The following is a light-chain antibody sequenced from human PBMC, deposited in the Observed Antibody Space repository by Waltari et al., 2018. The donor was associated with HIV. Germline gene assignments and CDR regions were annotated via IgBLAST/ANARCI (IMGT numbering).Light chain of an antibody. CDR3: PAWDDSLSGLV. CDR2: RNF. CDR1: SSDSGHNY. J-gene: IGLJ3*02. Sequence: QSVLTQPTSTPGTPGQQLTIHWSGSSSDSGHNYVDGYQQHPGPAPKLLTLRNFQRPSGVPARSSCSSSATSSSCATSGLRSADAAHDYCPAWDDSLSGLVFGGGTKLTVL. V-gene: IGLV1-47*01.